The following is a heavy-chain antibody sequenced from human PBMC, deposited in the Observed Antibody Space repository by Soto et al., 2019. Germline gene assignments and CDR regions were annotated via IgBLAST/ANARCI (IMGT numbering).Heavy chain of an antibody. CDR3: ARQRMGSWFDP. V-gene: IGHV4-39*01. Sequence: SETLSLTCTVSGGSISSSSYYWGWIRQPPGKGLEWIGSIYYSGSTYYNPSLKSRVTISVDTSKNQFPLKLSSVTAADTALYYCARQRMGSWFDPWGQGTLVTVSS. CDR1: GGSISSSSYY. CDR2: IYYSGST. D-gene: IGHD1-26*01. J-gene: IGHJ5*02.